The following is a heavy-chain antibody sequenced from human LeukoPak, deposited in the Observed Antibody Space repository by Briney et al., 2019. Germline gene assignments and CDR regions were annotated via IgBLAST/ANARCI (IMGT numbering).Heavy chain of an antibody. CDR3: ARGGLRKVTPRERDLYWYFDL. CDR2: INHSGST. CDR1: GGSFSGYY. Sequence: SGTLSLTCAVYGGSFSGYYWSWIRQPPGKGLEWIGEINHSGSTNYNPSLKSRVTISVDTSKNQFSLKLSSVTAADTAVYYCARGGLRKVTPRERDLYWYFDLWGRGTLVTVSS. D-gene: IGHD5-18*01. J-gene: IGHJ2*01. V-gene: IGHV4-34*01.